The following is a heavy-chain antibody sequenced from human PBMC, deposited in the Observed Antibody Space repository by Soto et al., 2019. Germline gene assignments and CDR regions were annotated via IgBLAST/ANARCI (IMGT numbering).Heavy chain of an antibody. V-gene: IGHV4-59*01. CDR1: GGSISIYY. CDR2: IYYSGST. CDR3: ARAWLSRSWWFDP. J-gene: IGHJ5*02. Sequence: SDTLSLTCTVSGGSISIYYWSWIRQPPGKGLEWIGYIYYSGSTNYNPSLKSRVTISVDTSKNQFSLKLSSVTAADTAVYYCARAWLSRSWWFDPWGQGTLVTVSS. D-gene: IGHD3-9*01.